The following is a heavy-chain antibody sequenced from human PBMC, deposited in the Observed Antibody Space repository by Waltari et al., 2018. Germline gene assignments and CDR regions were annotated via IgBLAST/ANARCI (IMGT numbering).Heavy chain of an antibody. CDR1: GFPLSSFW. J-gene: IGHJ3*02. D-gene: IGHD6-13*01. Sequence: EVQLVESGGGLGQPGGSLKLSCGGPGFPLSSFWMSWVRQAPGKGLDWLANMNRDGSETYYVDSVKGRLTISRDNAKNSLYLEMNTLRVEDTAIYYCARLSSSWNEKGAFDIWGQGTMVTVSS. V-gene: IGHV3-7*01. CDR3: ARLSSSWNEKGAFDI. CDR2: MNRDGSET.